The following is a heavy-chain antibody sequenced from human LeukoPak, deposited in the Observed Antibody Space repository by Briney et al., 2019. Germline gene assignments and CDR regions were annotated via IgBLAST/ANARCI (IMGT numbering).Heavy chain of an antibody. Sequence: ETLSLTCTVSGYSISSGYYWGWIRQPPGKGLEWVANIRQDGNKKYYVDSVKGRFTISRDNAKNSLYLQMNSLRAEDTAVFYCARDYSHYMDVWGKGTTVTVSS. CDR1: GYSISSGYY. CDR3: ARDYSHYMDV. CDR2: IRQDGNKK. J-gene: IGHJ6*03. V-gene: IGHV3-7*01.